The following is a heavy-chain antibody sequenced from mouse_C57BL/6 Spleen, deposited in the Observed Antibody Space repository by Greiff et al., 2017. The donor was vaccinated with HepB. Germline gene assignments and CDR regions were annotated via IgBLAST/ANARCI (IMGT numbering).Heavy chain of an antibody. J-gene: IGHJ3*01. CDR2: IDPETGGT. V-gene: IGHV1-15*01. Sequence: QVQLQQSGAELVRPGASVTLSCKASGYTFTDYEMHWVKQTPVHGLEWIGAIDPETGGTAYNQKFKGKAILTADKSSRTAYMELRSLTSEDSAVYYCTRGANYGSSPFAYWGQGTLVTVSA. CDR3: TRGANYGSSPFAY. CDR1: GYTFTDYE. D-gene: IGHD1-1*01.